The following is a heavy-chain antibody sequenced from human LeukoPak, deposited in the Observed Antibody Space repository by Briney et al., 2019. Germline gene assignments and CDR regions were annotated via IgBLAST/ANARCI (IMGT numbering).Heavy chain of an antibody. J-gene: IGHJ4*02. Sequence: ASVKVSCMASGYTFTSYPISWVRQAPGQGLEWMGWITTYNGNTNYAQKLQGRVTMTTDTSTSTAYMDLRGLRSDDTAVYYCARGYDYGDYVGDFDYWGQGTLVTVSS. V-gene: IGHV1-18*01. CDR2: ITTYNGNT. CDR3: ARGYDYGDYVGDFDY. CDR1: GYTFTSYP. D-gene: IGHD4-17*01.